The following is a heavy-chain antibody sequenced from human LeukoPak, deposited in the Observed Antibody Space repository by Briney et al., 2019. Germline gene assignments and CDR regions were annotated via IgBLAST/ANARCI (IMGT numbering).Heavy chain of an antibody. J-gene: IGHJ4*02. D-gene: IGHD3-22*01. V-gene: IGHV5-51*01. CDR2: IYPGDSDT. CDR1: GYSFTSYW. CDR3: ARRLGYYDSSGYLLDY. Sequence: GESLKISCKGSGYSFTSYWIGWVRQMPGKGLEWMGIIYPGDSDTRYSPSFQGQVTISADKSISTAYLQWSSLKASDTAMYYCARRLGYYDSSGYLLDYWGQGTLVTVSP.